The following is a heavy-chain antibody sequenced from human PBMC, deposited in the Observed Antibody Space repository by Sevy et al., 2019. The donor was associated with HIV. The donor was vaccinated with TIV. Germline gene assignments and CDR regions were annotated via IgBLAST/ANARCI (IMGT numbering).Heavy chain of an antibody. D-gene: IGHD6-13*01. J-gene: IGHJ6*02. Sequence: GGSLRLSCAASGFTFSDYYMSWIHQAPGKGLEWVSYISSSGSTIYYADSVKGRFTISRDNAKNSLYLQMNSLRAEDTAVYYCARAAAGFDYYGMDVWGQGTTVTVSS. CDR3: ARAAAGFDYYGMDV. V-gene: IGHV3-11*01. CDR1: GFTFSDYY. CDR2: ISSSGSTI.